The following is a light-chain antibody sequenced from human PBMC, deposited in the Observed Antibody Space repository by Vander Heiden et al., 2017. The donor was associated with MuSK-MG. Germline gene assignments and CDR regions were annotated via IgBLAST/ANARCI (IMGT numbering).Light chain of an antibody. CDR2: GKS. Sequence: SSELTKDPAVSVALGQTVRITCQGDSLRSYYASWYQQKPGQAPVLVIYGKSNRPSGIPDRFSGSSSGNTASLTITGAQAEDEADYYCNSRDSSGNHYVFGTGTKVTVL. CDR3: NSRDSSGNHYV. V-gene: IGLV3-19*01. J-gene: IGLJ1*01. CDR1: SLRSYY.